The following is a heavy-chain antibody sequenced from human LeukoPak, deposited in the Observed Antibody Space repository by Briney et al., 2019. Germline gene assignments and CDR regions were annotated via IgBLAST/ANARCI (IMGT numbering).Heavy chain of an antibody. V-gene: IGHV3-30*02. D-gene: IGHD3-10*01. CDR2: IRYDGSNK. CDR1: GFSFSNSG. J-gene: IGHJ4*02. Sequence: PGGSLSLSCATSGFSFSNSGMHWVRQAPGKGLEWVAFIRYDGSNKYYADSVEGRFTISRDNSENTLYLHMNSLRAEDTAVYYCAKNTYGSGSYYPVDYWGQGTLVTVSS. CDR3: AKNTYGSGSYYPVDY.